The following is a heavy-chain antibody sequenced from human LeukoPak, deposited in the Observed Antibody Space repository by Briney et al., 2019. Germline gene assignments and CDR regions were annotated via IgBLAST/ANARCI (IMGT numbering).Heavy chain of an antibody. J-gene: IGHJ6*03. CDR1: GFTFSSYA. V-gene: IGHV3-23*01. CDR3: AKDPGAARRYYYYYMDV. D-gene: IGHD6-6*01. Sequence: GGSLRLFCAASGFTFSSYAMSWVRQAPGKGLEWVSAISGSGGSTYYADSVKGRFTISRDNSKNTLYLQMNSLRAEDTAVYYCAKDPGAARRYYYYYMDVWGKGTTVTVSS. CDR2: ISGSGGST.